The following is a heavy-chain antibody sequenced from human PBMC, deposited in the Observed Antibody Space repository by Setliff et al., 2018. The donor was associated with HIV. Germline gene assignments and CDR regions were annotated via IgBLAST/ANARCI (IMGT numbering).Heavy chain of an antibody. CDR2: IYYSGST. D-gene: IGHD3-22*01. CDR1: GGSISSHY. V-gene: IGHV4-59*11. J-gene: IGHJ6*03. Sequence: KSSETLSLTCTVSGGSISSHYWSWIRQPPGKGLEWIGYIYYSGSTNYNPSLKSRVTISVDTSKKQFSLKLSSVTAADTAVYYCARVYYYDSSGYSEPYYMDVWGKGTTVTVS. CDR3: ARVYYYDSSGYSEPYYMDV.